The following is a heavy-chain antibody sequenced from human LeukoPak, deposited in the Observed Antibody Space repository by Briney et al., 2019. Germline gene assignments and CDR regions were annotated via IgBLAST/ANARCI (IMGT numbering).Heavy chain of an antibody. CDR1: GGTFSSYA. D-gene: IGHD5-18*01. J-gene: IGHJ5*02. CDR2: IIPIFGTA. Sequence: SVKVSCKASGGTFSSYAISWVRQAPGQGLEWMGGIIPIFGTANYAQKFQGRVTITADESTSTAYMVLSSLRSEDTAVYYCAREGVDTAMVINWFDPWGQGTLVTVSS. CDR3: AREGVDTAMVINWFDP. V-gene: IGHV1-69*13.